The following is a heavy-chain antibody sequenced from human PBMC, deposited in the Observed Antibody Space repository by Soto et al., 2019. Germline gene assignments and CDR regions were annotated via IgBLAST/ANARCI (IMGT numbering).Heavy chain of an antibody. CDR3: ARVRSVRADY. D-gene: IGHD2-8*01. CDR1: GFTFSSYS. V-gene: IGHV3-48*01. Sequence: GGSLRLSCAASGFTFSSYSMNWFRQAPGKGLEWVSYISSSSSTIYYADSVKGRFTISRDNAKNSLYLQMNSLRAEDTAVYYCARVRSVRADYWGQGTPVTVSS. CDR2: ISSSSSTI. J-gene: IGHJ4*02.